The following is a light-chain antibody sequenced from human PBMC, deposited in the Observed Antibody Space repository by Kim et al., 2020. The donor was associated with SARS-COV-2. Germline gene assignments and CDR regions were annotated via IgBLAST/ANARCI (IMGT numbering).Light chain of an antibody. CDR3: QQRSDWPPFT. CDR1: QSISSY. J-gene: IGKJ3*01. V-gene: IGKV3-11*01. Sequence: SPGERATLSCRASQSISSYLAWYQQKPGQAPRLLIYDASNRATGIPTRFSGSGSGTDFTLTISSLEPEDFAVYYCQQRSDWPPFTFGPWTKVDIK. CDR2: DAS.